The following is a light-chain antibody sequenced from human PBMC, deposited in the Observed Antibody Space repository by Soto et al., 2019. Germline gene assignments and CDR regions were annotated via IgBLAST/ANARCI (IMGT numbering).Light chain of an antibody. CDR1: RSIGSW. Sequence: DIQMTQSPATLSSTVGDGVTITCRASRSIGSWLACHQQRPGKAPQLLVYGVSSLETGAPSRFSGSGSGTEFTLTISSLQPDDFATYYCQYYNTFSGTFGQGTKVDIK. CDR2: GVS. J-gene: IGKJ1*01. CDR3: QYYNTFSGT. V-gene: IGKV1-5*01.